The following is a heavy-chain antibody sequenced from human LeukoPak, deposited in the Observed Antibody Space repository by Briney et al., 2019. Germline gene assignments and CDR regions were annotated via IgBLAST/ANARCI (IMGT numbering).Heavy chain of an antibody. CDR1: GGSISSYY. CDR3: ARKGVSDLYYFDS. CDR2: IYYSGST. V-gene: IGHV4-59*08. J-gene: IGHJ4*02. D-gene: IGHD3-16*01. Sequence: SETLSLTCTVSGGSISSYYWSWIRQPPGKELERMGNIYYSGSTNYNSSLKSRVTISVDTSKNQISLKLRSVTAADTAVYYCARKGVSDLYYFDSWGQGTLVTVSS.